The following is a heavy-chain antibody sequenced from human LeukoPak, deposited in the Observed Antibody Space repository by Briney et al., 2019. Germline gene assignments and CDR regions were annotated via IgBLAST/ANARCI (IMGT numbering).Heavy chain of an antibody. D-gene: IGHD4-17*01. CDR1: GLTVSSNH. Sequence: PGGSLRLPCAASGLTVSSNHMSWVRQAPGKGLEWVSIIYSGGSAYYADSVKGRFTISRDNAKNTLYLQMNSLRADDTAVYYCARTRDYRFEYWGQGTLATVSS. CDR2: IYSGGSA. V-gene: IGHV3-53*01. J-gene: IGHJ4*02. CDR3: ARTRDYRFEY.